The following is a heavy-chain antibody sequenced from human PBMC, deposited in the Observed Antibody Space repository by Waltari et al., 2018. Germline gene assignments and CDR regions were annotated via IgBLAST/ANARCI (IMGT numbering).Heavy chain of an antibody. V-gene: IGHV3-30*02. CDR1: GFTVSSDG. J-gene: IGHJ4*02. Sequence: QVQLVESGGGVVQPGGSLRLSCAASGFTVSSDGMHWVRQAPGKGLEWVAFIRYDGSNKYYADSVKGRFTISRDDSKNTLYLQMNSLRAEDTAVYYCAKDLGTTYYYGSGPDYWGQGTLVTVSS. CDR3: AKDLGTTYYYGSGPDY. CDR2: IRYDGSNK. D-gene: IGHD3-10*01.